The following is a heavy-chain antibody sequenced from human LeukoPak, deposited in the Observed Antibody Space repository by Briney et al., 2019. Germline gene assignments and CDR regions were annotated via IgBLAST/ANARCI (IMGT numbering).Heavy chain of an antibody. CDR1: GYTFTSYY. Sequence: ASVKVSCKASGYTFTSYYMHWVRQAPGQGLEWMGIINPSGGSTSYAQKFQGRVTMTRDTSTSTVYMELSSLRSDDAALYYCARDLPYSSSWYTFDSWGQGTLVTVSS. J-gene: IGHJ5*01. V-gene: IGHV1-46*01. CDR3: ARDLPYSSSWYTFDS. D-gene: IGHD6-13*01. CDR2: INPSGGST.